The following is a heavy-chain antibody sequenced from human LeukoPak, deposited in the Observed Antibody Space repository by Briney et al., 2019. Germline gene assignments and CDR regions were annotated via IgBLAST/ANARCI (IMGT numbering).Heavy chain of an antibody. D-gene: IGHD3-9*01. J-gene: IGHJ5*02. CDR1: GYTFPGYY. CDR3: ARMSYILTGHYPHWFDP. V-gene: IGHV1-2*02. CDR2: INPNSGGT. Sequence: GASVKVAFLASGYTFPGYYMHWVRQAPGQGLEWMGWINPNSGGTSYAQKFQGRVTMTRDTSVSTAYMELSRLRSEDKAVYYCARMSYILTGHYPHWFDPSGQGTLVTVSS.